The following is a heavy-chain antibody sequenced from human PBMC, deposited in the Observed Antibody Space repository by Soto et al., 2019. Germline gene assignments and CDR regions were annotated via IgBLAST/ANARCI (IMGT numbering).Heavy chain of an antibody. CDR2: INHSGST. J-gene: IGHJ4*02. CDR1: GGSFSGYY. V-gene: IGHV4-34*01. CDR3: ARLWPTTHYYDSSGYHAGY. D-gene: IGHD3-22*01. Sequence: PSETLSLTCAVYGGSFSGYYWSWIRQPPGKGLEWIGEINHSGSTNYNPSLKSRVTISVDTSKNQFSLKLSSVTAADTAVYYCARLWPTTHYYDSSGYHAGYWGQGTLVTVSS.